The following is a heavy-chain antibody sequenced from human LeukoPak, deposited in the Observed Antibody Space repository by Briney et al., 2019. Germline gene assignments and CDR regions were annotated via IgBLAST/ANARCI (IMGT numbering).Heavy chain of an antibody. CDR3: ARDLGIAARPDY. V-gene: IGHV4-39*07. CDR1: GDSISSRSYY. J-gene: IGHJ4*02. D-gene: IGHD6-6*01. CDR2: IYHSGST. Sequence: SETLSLTCTVSGDSISSRSYYWGWIRQPPGKGLEWIGSIYHSGSTYYNPSLKSRVTISVDTSKNQFSLKLSSVTAADTAVYYCARDLGIAARPDYWGQGTLVTVSS.